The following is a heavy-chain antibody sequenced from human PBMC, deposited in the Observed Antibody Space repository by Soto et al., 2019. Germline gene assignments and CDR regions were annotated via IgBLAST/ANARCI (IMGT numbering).Heavy chain of an antibody. V-gene: IGHV4-31*03. CDR2: IYYSGST. J-gene: IGHJ5*02. CDR3: ARDRVEVGTSFRWFDP. CDR1: GGSISSGGYY. Sequence: PSETLSLTCTVSGGSISSGGYYWSWIRQHPGKGLEWIGYIYYSGSTYYNPSLKSRVTISVDTSKNQFSLKLSSVTAADTAVYYCARDRVEVGTSFRWFDPWGQGTLVTVSS. D-gene: IGHD1-26*01.